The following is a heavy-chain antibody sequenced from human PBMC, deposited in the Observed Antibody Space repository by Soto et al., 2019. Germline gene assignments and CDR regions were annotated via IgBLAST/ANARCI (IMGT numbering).Heavy chain of an antibody. CDR2: ISDSGGNT. CDR3: AKDPPIPTLTIPRFYYCVMDV. D-gene: IGHD2-21*01. V-gene: IGHV3-23*01. CDR1: GFTFSSYA. J-gene: IGHJ6*02. Sequence: PGGSLRLSCAASGFTFSSYAMSWVRQAPGKGLEWVSSISDSGGNTYYADSVKGRFTISRDNSKNTLYLQMNSLRAEDTAVYYCAKDPPIPTLTIPRFYYCVMDVWGQGTTVTVSS.